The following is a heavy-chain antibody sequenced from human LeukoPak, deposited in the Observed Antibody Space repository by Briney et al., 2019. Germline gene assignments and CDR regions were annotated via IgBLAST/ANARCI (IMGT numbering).Heavy chain of an antibody. D-gene: IGHD3-10*01. J-gene: IGHJ4*02. CDR1: GGSISSYY. V-gene: IGHV4-4*07. Sequence: SETLSLTCTVSGGSISSYYWSWIRQPAGKGLEWIGRIYTSGSTNYNPSLKSRVTMSVDTSKNQFSLKLSSVTAADTAVYYCARHGLSGSGSYYFDYWGQGTLVTVSS. CDR2: IYTSGST. CDR3: ARHGLSGSGSYYFDY.